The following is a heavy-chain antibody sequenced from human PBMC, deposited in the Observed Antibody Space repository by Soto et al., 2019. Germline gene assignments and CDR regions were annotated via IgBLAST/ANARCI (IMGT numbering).Heavy chain of an antibody. CDR2: IYWDDDK. D-gene: IGHD3-3*01. Sequence: QITLNESGPTVVRPTETLTLTCRFSGFSLTTSGVGVGWXXXSXGKAPEWLALIYWDDDKRYSASLKSRLTITKDTSKNQVVLTVSDLDPTDTATYYCSHRVLRTVFGLVTTTAIYFDFWGQGTPVAVSS. CDR3: SHRVLRTVFGLVTTTAIYFDF. CDR1: GFSLTTSGVG. J-gene: IGHJ4*02. V-gene: IGHV2-5*02.